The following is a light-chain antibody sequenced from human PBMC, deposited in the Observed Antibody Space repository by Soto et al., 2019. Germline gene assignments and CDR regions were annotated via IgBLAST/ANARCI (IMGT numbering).Light chain of an antibody. Sequence: QSALTQLRTASPSPIHTVTISCTGNSSDVGTYVFVSWYQQHRGKAPRLLILDVSERPSGVPDRFSGSKSGITASLTISGLQAEDEADYYCCLYAASFYVFGPGTKVTVL. V-gene: IGLV2-11*01. CDR2: DVS. J-gene: IGLJ1*01. CDR3: CLYAASFYV. CDR1: SSDVGTYVF.